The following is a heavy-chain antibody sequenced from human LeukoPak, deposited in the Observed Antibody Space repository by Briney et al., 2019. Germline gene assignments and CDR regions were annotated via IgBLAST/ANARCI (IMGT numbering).Heavy chain of an antibody. J-gene: IGHJ4*02. CDR2: ISSSGNNI. Sequence: GGSLRLSCAASGFTFSSYEMNWVRQAPGKGLEWVSYISSSGNNIYYADSVRGRFTISRDNAKNSLFLQMNSLRAEDTAVYYCGRGHWGLDYWGQGTLVTVSS. CDR1: GFTFSSYE. V-gene: IGHV3-48*03. D-gene: IGHD7-27*01. CDR3: GRGHWGLDY.